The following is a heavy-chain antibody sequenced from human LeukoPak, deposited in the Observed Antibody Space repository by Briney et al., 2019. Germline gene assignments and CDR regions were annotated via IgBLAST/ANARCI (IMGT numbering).Heavy chain of an antibody. J-gene: IGHJ4*02. CDR3: AKDRVVGSSNDFDY. CDR1: EFTFRSYG. CDR2: ISDDGSNK. V-gene: IGHV3-30*18. Sequence: GGSLRLSCAGSEFTFRSYGMHWVRQAPGKGLEWVAVISDDGSNKYYPDSVKGRFTVSRDNSKNTLYLEMNNLRPEDSAIYYCAKDRVVGSSNDFDYWGQGTLVTVSS. D-gene: IGHD1-26*01.